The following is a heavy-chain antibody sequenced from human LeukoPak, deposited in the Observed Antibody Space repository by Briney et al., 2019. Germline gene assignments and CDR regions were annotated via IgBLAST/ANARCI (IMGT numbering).Heavy chain of an antibody. Sequence: PSENLSLTCTVSGGSISSGSYYWSWIRQPAGKGLEWIGRIYTSGSTNYNPSLKSRVTISVDTSKNQFSLKLSSVTAADTAVYYCARDPSNAYSSSSGGAFDIWGQGTMVTVSS. CDR3: ARDPSNAYSSSSGGAFDI. CDR1: GGSISSGSYY. V-gene: IGHV4-61*02. J-gene: IGHJ3*02. D-gene: IGHD6-6*01. CDR2: IYTSGST.